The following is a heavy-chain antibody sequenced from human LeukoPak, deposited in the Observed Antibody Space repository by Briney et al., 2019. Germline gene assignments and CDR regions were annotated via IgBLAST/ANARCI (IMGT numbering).Heavy chain of an antibody. Sequence: SETLSLACTVSGGFVSSGSYYWSWIRQPPGKGLEWIGYIYYSGSTNYSPSLKSRVTISVDTSKNQFSLKLSSVTAADTAVYYCARGGGSYYSPDYWGQGTLVTVSS. CDR3: ARGGGSYYSPDY. CDR2: IYYSGST. CDR1: GGFVSSGSYY. D-gene: IGHD1-26*01. J-gene: IGHJ4*02. V-gene: IGHV4-61*01.